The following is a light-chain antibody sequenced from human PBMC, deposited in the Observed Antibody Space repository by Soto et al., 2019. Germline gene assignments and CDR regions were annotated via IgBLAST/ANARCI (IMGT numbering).Light chain of an antibody. CDR3: QKYNSAPPWT. CDR2: AAS. V-gene: IGKV1-27*01. Sequence: DIQMTQSPSSLPASVGDRVTITCRATQDISNNLAWYQQKPGKVPNLLIYAASTLQSGVPSRFSGSGSGTDFTLTISSLQPEDVATYYCQKYNSAPPWTFGQGTKVEI. CDR1: QDISNN. J-gene: IGKJ1*01.